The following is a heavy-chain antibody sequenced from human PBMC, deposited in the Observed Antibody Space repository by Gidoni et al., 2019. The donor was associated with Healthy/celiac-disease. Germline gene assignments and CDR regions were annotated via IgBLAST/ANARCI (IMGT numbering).Heavy chain of an antibody. D-gene: IGHD6-19*01. CDR1: GFSFSSYA. Sequence: EVQLLESGGGLVQPGGSMRLSCAASGFSFSSYAMSWVRQAPGKGLEWVSAISGSGGSTYYADSVKGRFTISRDNSKNTLYLQMNSLRAEDTAVYYCAKDQYSSGWAPFDYWGQGTLVTVSS. CDR3: AKDQYSSGWAPFDY. CDR2: ISGSGGST. V-gene: IGHV3-23*01. J-gene: IGHJ4*02.